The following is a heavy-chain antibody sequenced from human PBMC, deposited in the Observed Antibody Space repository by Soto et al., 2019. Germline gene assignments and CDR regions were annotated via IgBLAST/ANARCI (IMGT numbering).Heavy chain of an antibody. Sequence: PGESLKISCKGSGYSFSSYWITWVRQMPGKGLEWMGRIDPSDSYTNYSPSFQGHVTISADKSISTAYLQWSSLKASDTAMYYCARQAIFGVIIIAFDIWGQGTMVTASS. V-gene: IGHV5-10-1*01. CDR2: IDPSDSYT. CDR3: ARQAIFGVIIIAFDI. D-gene: IGHD3-3*01. CDR1: GYSFSSYW. J-gene: IGHJ3*02.